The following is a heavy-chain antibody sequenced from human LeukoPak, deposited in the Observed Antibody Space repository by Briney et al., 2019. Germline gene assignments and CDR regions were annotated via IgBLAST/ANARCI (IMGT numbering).Heavy chain of an antibody. D-gene: IGHD2-2*01. CDR1: GYSFTTYW. CDR2: IYPGDSDT. V-gene: IGHV5-51*01. Sequence: PGESLKISCRGSGYSFTTYWIGWVRQMPGKGLEWMGIIYPGDSDTRYTPSFQGQVTLSADKSINTAYLQWSSLKASDAAMYYCARRQGCSSTSCPPDYWGQGTLVTVPS. J-gene: IGHJ4*02. CDR3: ARRQGCSSTSCPPDY.